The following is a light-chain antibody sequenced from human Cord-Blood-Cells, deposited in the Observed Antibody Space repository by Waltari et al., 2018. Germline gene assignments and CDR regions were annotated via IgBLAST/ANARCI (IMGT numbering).Light chain of an antibody. Sequence: QSALTQPASVSGSPGQSITISCTGTSSDVGGYNDVSSYQPHPGKAPKLMIYDVSKRPSRVSNRFSGSKSGTTASLTISGLQAEDEADYYCSSYTSSSTWVFGGGTKLTVL. CDR1: SSDVGGYND. V-gene: IGLV2-14*01. CDR2: DVS. CDR3: SSYTSSSTWV. J-gene: IGLJ3*02.